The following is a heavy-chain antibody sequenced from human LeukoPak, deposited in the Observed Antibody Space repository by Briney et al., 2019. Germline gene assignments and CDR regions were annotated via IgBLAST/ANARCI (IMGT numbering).Heavy chain of an antibody. V-gene: IGHV4-34*12. CDR2: VIHSGAT. J-gene: IGHJ5*02. CDR3: ARATYQVVSRWFDP. D-gene: IGHD2-2*01. Sequence: SETLSLTCTVYGGSFRGYYWTWIRQSPGKGLQWIGEVIHSGATNYNPSLTSRLIISVDTSKNQFSLNLSSVTAADTAVYYCARATYQVVSRWFDPWGQGTLVTVSS. CDR1: GGSFRGYY.